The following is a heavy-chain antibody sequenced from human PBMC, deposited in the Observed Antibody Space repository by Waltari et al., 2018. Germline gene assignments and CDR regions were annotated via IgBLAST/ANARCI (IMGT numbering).Heavy chain of an antibody. CDR2: IYYSGNT. CDR3: ARDNGDNVYFDY. J-gene: IGHJ4*02. Sequence: QVQLQESGPGLVKPSETLSLTCTVSGGSIFSYYWSWIRQPPGKGLEWIGYIYYSGNTNYNPSLKSRVTISVDTSKNQFSLKLSSVTAADTAVYYCARDNGDNVYFDYWGQGTLVTVSS. V-gene: IGHV4-59*01. CDR1: GGSIFSYY. D-gene: IGHD4-17*01.